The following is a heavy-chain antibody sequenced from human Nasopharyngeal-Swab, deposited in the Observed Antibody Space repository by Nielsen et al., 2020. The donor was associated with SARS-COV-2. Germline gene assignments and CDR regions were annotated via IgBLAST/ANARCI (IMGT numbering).Heavy chain of an antibody. CDR3: ARTFPFCSSTNCPNWFDP. J-gene: IGHJ5*02. V-gene: IGHV4-31*02. CDR2: IYNSGNT. D-gene: IGHD2-2*01. Sequence: WIRQPPGKGLEWIGYIYNSGNTDYNRSLKSRIIISVDTSENQFSLKLSYVTAADTAVYYCARTFPFCSSTNCPNWFDPWGQGTLVTVSS.